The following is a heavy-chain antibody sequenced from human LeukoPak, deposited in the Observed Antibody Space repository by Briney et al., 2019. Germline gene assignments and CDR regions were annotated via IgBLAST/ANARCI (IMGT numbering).Heavy chain of an antibody. Sequence: GGSLRLSCAASGFTFSDYYMSWIRQAPGKGLGWVSYISSSGSTIYYADSVKGGFTISRDNAKNSLYLQMNSLRAEDTAVYYCAREGTAGSEGPPTWYQANWFDPWGQGTLVTVSS. V-gene: IGHV3-11*04. J-gene: IGHJ5*02. CDR2: ISSSGSTI. CDR1: GFTFSDYY. D-gene: IGHD6-13*01. CDR3: AREGTAGSEGPPTWYQANWFDP.